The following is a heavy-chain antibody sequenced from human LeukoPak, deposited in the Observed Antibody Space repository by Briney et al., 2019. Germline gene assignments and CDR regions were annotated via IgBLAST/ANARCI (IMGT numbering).Heavy chain of an antibody. CDR3: ARGNRVYYDSSSDP. J-gene: IGHJ5*02. D-gene: IGHD3-22*01. CDR1: GGSFSGYY. CDR2: INHSGST. V-gene: IGHV4-34*01. Sequence: NPSETLSLTCAVYGGSFSGYYWSWIRQPPGKGLEWIGEINHSGSTNYNPSLKSRVTISVNTSKNQFSLKLSSVTAADTAVYYCARGNRVYYDSSSDPWGQGTLVTVSS.